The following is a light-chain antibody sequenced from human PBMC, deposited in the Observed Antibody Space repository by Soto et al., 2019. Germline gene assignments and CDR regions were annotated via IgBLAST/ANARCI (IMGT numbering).Light chain of an antibody. Sequence: DIQMTQSPSSLSASVGDRVTITCRASQSISSYLNWYQQKPGKAPELLIHAASSLQSGVPSRFSGSGSATDFTLTISSLQPEDFATYYCQESYSTPWTFGQGTKVEIK. CDR2: AAS. CDR3: QESYSTPWT. V-gene: IGKV1-39*01. J-gene: IGKJ1*01. CDR1: QSISSY.